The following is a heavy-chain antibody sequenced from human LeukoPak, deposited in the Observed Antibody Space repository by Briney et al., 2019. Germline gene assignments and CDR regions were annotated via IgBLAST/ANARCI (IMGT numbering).Heavy chain of an antibody. D-gene: IGHD3-10*01. CDR1: GFTFSTYA. V-gene: IGHV3-30*04. CDR2: MSDDDK. Sequence: GRSLRLSCAASGFTFSTYAMHWVRQAPGKGLEWVAVMSDDDKYYTDSVKGRFTISRDNSKNTLYLQMNSLRTEDTSVYFCARGRTLVRGLDNGLLDYWGQGTLVTVSS. J-gene: IGHJ4*02. CDR3: ARGRTLVRGLDNGLLDY.